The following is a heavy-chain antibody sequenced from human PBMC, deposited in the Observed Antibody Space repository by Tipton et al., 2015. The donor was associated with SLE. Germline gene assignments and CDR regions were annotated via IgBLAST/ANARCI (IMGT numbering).Heavy chain of an antibody. CDR2: IYYSGST. Sequence: TLSLTCTVSGGSISSYYWSWIRQPPGKGLEWIGYIYYSGSTNYNPSLKSRVTISVDTSKNQFSLKLSSVTAADTAVYYCARDEGDSGYVQLNYWGQGTLVTVSS. J-gene: IGHJ4*02. CDR1: GGSISSYY. CDR3: ARDEGDSGYVQLNY. D-gene: IGHD5-12*01. V-gene: IGHV4-59*12.